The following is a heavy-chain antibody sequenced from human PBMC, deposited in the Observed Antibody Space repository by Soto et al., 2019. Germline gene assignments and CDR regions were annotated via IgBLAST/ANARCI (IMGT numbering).Heavy chain of an antibody. CDR2: IVVGSGNT. D-gene: IGHD1-1*01. CDR1: GFTFSSSA. V-gene: IGHV1-58*02. CDR3: AADMAPTDMYNWFDP. J-gene: IGHJ5*02. Sequence: QTQLVQSGPEVKKPGTSVKVSCKASGFTFSSSAIQWVRQARGQRLEWIGWIVVGSGNTKYAQKFQERLTMTRDMSTSTAYMELSSLRSEDTAVYYCAADMAPTDMYNWFDPWGQGTLVTVSS.